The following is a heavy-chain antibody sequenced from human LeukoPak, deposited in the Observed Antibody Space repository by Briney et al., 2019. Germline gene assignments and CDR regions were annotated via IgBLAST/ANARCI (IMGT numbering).Heavy chain of an antibody. Sequence: SVKVSCKASGGTFSSYAISWVRQASGQGLEWMGGIIPIFGTANYAQKFQGRVTITADESTSTAYMELSSLRSEDTAVYYCARDIVVVTAIRWGDAFDIWGQGTMVTVSS. D-gene: IGHD2-21*02. CDR1: GGTFSSYA. CDR3: ARDIVVVTAIRWGDAFDI. CDR2: IIPIFGTA. J-gene: IGHJ3*02. V-gene: IGHV1-69*13.